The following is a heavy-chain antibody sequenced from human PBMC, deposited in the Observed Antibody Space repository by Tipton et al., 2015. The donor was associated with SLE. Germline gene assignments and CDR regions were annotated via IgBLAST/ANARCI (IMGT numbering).Heavy chain of an antibody. J-gene: IGHJ4*02. V-gene: IGHV3-43*01. CDR1: GFTFDDYT. CDR2: ISWDGGST. D-gene: IGHD1-1*01. CDR3: AKVRAHWNDGGYFDY. Sequence: GSLRLSCAASGFTFDDYTMHWVRQAPGKGLEWVSLISWDGGSTYYADSVKGRFTISRDNSKNSLYLQMNSLRTEDTALYYCAKVRAHWNDGGYFDYWGQGTLVTVSS.